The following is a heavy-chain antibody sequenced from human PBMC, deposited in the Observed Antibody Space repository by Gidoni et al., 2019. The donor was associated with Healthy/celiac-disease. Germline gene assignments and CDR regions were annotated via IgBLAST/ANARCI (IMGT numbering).Heavy chain of an antibody. CDR2: IRSKAYGGTT. CDR1: GFTFGDYA. J-gene: IGHJ4*02. Sequence: EVQLVESGGGLVKPGRSLRLPCTASGFTFGDYAMSWFRQAPGKGLEWVGFIRSKAYGGTTEYAASVKGRFTISRDDSKSIAYLQMNSLKTEDTAVYYCTREFHYGDYESDYWGQGTLVTVSS. CDR3: TREFHYGDYESDY. V-gene: IGHV3-49*05. D-gene: IGHD4-17*01.